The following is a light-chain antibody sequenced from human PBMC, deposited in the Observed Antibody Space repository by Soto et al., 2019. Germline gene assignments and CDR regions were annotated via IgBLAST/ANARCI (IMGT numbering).Light chain of an antibody. CDR1: QSVSSSY. CDR3: QQYGSSPGT. Sequence: EIVLTQSPGTLSLSPGEGATLSCRASQSVSSSYLAWYQQKPGQAPRLLIYGASSRATGIPDRFSGSGSGTDFTLTISRLEPEDFAVYYCQQYGSSPGTFGQGTTGDIK. V-gene: IGKV3-20*01. J-gene: IGKJ1*01. CDR2: GAS.